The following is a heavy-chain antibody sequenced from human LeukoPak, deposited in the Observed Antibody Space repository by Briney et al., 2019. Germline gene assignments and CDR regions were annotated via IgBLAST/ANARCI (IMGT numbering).Heavy chain of an antibody. V-gene: IGHV4-34*01. CDR3: ARGGYDILTGYYDWFDP. CDR1: GGSFSGYY. CDR2: INHSGST. Sequence: SETLSLTCAVYGGSFSGYYWSWIRQPPGKGLEWIGEINHSGSTNYNPSLKSRVTISVDASKNQFSLKLSSVTAADTAVNYCARGGYDILTGYYDWFDPWGQGTLVTVSS. D-gene: IGHD3-9*01. J-gene: IGHJ5*02.